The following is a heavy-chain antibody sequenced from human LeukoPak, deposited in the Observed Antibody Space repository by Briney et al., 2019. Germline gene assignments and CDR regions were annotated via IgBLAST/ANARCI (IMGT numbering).Heavy chain of an antibody. CDR2: ISSSSSTI. D-gene: IGHD2-15*01. CDR3: AKDGRGAHIVVVVAATMGNWFDP. J-gene: IGHJ5*02. Sequence: GGSLRLSCAASGFTFSGYSMNWVRQAPGKGLEWVSYISSSSSTIYYADSVKGRFTISRDNAKNSLYLQMNSLRAEDTAVYYCAKDGRGAHIVVVVAATMGNWFDPWGQGTLVTVSS. CDR1: GFTFSGYS. V-gene: IGHV3-48*01.